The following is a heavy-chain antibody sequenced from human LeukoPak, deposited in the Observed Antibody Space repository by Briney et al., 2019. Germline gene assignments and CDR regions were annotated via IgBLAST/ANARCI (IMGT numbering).Heavy chain of an antibody. Sequence: PGGSLRLSCAASGFTFSSYWMSWVRQAPGKGLEWVANIKQDGSEKYYVDSVKGRFTISRDNAKNSLYLQMNSLRAEDTAVYYCATSGVLRFLEWLLVDAFDIWGEGKMVTVSS. CDR3: ATSGVLRFLEWLLVDAFDI. CDR1: GFTFSSYW. J-gene: IGHJ3*02. D-gene: IGHD3-3*01. CDR2: IKQDGSEK. V-gene: IGHV3-7*01.